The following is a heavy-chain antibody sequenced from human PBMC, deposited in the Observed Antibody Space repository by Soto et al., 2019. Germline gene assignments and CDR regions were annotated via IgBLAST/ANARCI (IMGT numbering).Heavy chain of an antibody. Sequence: PGGSLILSCAASGFTFSSYAMSWVRQAPGKGLEWVSAISGSGGSTYYADSVKGRFTISRGNSKNTLYLQMTSLRAEDTAVYYSSKIISVFNWFYSLGRAAIYFDYLGEGTLVTVP. D-gene: IGHD3-9*01. CDR1: GFTFSSYA. CDR2: ISGSGGST. J-gene: IGHJ4*02. V-gene: IGHV3-23*01. CDR3: SKIISVFNWFYSLGRAAIYFDY.